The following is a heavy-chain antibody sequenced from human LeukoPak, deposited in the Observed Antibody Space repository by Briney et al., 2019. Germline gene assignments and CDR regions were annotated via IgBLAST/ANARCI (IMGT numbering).Heavy chain of an antibody. D-gene: IGHD5-24*01. CDR2: IYSGGSA. J-gene: IGHJ4*02. CDR1: GFTVSSTY. CDR3: TGAPGRWLALDY. V-gene: IGHV3-53*01. Sequence: PGGSLRLSXAASGFTVSSTYMSWVRQAPGKGLEWVSVIYSGGSAYYADSVKGRFTISRDNSKNTLYLQMNSLRAEDTAVYYCTGAPGRWLALDYWGQGTLVTVSS.